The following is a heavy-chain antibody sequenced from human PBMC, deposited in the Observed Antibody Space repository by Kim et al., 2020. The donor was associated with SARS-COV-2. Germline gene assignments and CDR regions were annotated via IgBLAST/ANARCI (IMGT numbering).Heavy chain of an antibody. CDR2: TYYRSNWYY. D-gene: IGHD3-3*01. V-gene: IGHV6-1*01. CDR1: GDSVSSNSAV. J-gene: IGHJ6*03. CDR3: AREGLRGYDFWSGYYTDYYYYMDI. Sequence: SQTLSLTCAISGDSVSSNSAVWNWIRQSPSRGLEWLGRTYYRSNWYYDYAVSVKSRITINPDTSKNQFSLQLNSVTPEDTAVYFCAREGLRGYDFWSGYYTDYYYYMDIWGKGTTVTVSS.